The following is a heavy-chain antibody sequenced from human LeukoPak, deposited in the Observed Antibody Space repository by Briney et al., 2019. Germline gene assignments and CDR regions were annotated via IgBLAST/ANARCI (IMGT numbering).Heavy chain of an antibody. CDR3: ARGIGSSSWYGSFFHYYYGMDV. Sequence: TSQTLSLTCTVSGGSISSGGYYWSWIRQHPGKGLGWIGYIYYSGSTYYNPSLKSRVTISVDTSKNQFSLKLSSVTAADTAVYYCARGIGSSSWYGSFFHYYYGMDVWGQGTTVTVSS. V-gene: IGHV4-31*03. CDR2: IYYSGST. CDR1: GGSISSGGYY. D-gene: IGHD6-13*01. J-gene: IGHJ6*02.